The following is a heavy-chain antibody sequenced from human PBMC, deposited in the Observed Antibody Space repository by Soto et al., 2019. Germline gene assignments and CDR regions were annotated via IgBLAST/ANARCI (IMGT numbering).Heavy chain of an antibody. V-gene: IGHV1-18*01. D-gene: IGHD3-3*01. J-gene: IGHJ6*02. Sequence: QVHLVQSGDEVKKPGASVRVSCKASGYTFSTSGISWVRQAPGQGLEWMGWISPDNGNTNYAQNFRGRLTMTTDTSTSIAYMELRSLRSDDTAVYYCAKPHPTPDYDFWSGNYHGMDVWGQGTTVTVSS. CDR3: AKPHPTPDYDFWSGNYHGMDV. CDR2: ISPDNGNT. CDR1: GYTFSTSG.